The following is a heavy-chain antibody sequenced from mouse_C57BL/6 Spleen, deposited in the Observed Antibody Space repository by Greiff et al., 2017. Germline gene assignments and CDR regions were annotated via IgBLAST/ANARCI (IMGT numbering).Heavy chain of an antibody. Sequence: QVQLQQSGAELMKPGASVKLSCKATGYTFTGYWIEWVKQRPGHGLEWIGVILPGSGSTNYNEKFKGKATFTADTSSNTAYMQLSSLTTEDSAIYYCARRIGTYYGSSSFDDWGQGTTLTVSS. J-gene: IGHJ2*01. D-gene: IGHD1-1*01. V-gene: IGHV1-9*01. CDR1: GYTFTGYW. CDR2: ILPGSGST. CDR3: ARRIGTYYGSSSFDD.